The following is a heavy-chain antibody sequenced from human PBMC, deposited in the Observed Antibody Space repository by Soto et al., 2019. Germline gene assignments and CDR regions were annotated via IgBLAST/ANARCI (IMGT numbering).Heavy chain of an antibody. CDR3: ARDYEDYNPYYDYYGMDV. J-gene: IGHJ6*02. CDR1: GGTFSSYA. V-gene: IGHV1-69*12. CDR2: IIPIFGTA. D-gene: IGHD4-4*01. Sequence: QVQLVQSGAEVKKPGSSVKVSCKASGGTFSSYAISWVRQAPGQGLEWMGGIIPIFGTANYAQKFQGRVTITADQYTATDXMELRSLRSEDTAVYYGARDYEDYNPYYDYYGMDVWGQGTTVTVSS.